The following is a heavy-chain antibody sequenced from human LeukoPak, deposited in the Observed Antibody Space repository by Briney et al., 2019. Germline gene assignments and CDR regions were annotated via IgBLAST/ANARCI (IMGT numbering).Heavy chain of an antibody. V-gene: IGHV3-23*01. CDR3: AKEAGYSYGDFQY. CDR2: ISGSGGST. J-gene: IGHJ4*02. CDR1: GFTFSSYD. D-gene: IGHD5-18*01. Sequence: PGGSLRLSCAASGFTFSSYDMHWVRQATGKGLEWVSAISGSGGSTFYADSMRGRFTISRDSSKNTLYLQMHSLRAEDTAVYYYAKEAGYSYGDFQYWGRGTLVTVSS.